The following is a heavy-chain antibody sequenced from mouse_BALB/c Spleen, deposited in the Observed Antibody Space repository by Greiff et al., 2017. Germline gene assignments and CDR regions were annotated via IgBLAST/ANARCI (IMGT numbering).Heavy chain of an antibody. V-gene: IGHV5-15*02. CDR3: ARDGGNYVGYAMDY. CDR1: GFTFSDYG. Sequence: EVQLVESGGGLVQPGGSRKLSCAASGFTFSDYGMAWVRQAPGKGPEWVAFISNLAYSIYYADTVTGRFTISRENAKNTLYLEMSSLRSEDTAMYYCARDGGNYVGYAMDYWGQGTSVTVSS. J-gene: IGHJ4*01. CDR2: ISNLAYSI. D-gene: IGHD2-1*01.